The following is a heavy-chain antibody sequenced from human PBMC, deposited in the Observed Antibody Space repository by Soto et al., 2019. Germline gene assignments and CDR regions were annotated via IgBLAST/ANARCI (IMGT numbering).Heavy chain of an antibody. J-gene: IGHJ6*02. V-gene: IGHV1-3*01. CDR2: INAGNGNI. CDR1: GYTFTSYA. CDR3: AREGYCISTSCRHYDYYGMDV. D-gene: IGHD2-2*01. Sequence: GASVKVSCKASGYTFTSYAMHWVRQAPGQRLEWMGWINAGNGNIKYSQKFQGRVTITTDTSTSTAYMELRSLRSDDTAVYYCAREGYCISTSCRHYDYYGMDVWGQGTTVTVSS.